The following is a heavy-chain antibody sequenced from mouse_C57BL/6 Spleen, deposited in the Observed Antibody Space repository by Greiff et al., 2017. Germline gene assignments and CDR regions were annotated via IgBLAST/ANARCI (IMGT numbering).Heavy chain of an antibody. D-gene: IGHD4-1*02. CDR3: ARSPQLGRGYFDV. Sequence: QVQLQQSGTELVKPGASVKLSCKASGYTFTSYWMHWVKQRPGQGLEWIGNINPSNGGTNYNEKFKSKATLAVDKSSSTAYMQLSSLTSEDSAVYYCARSPQLGRGYFDVWGTGTTVTVSS. CDR1: GYTFTSYW. J-gene: IGHJ1*03. CDR2: INPSNGGT. V-gene: IGHV1-53*01.